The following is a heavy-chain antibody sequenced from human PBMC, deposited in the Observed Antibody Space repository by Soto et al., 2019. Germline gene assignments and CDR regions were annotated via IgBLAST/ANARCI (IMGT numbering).Heavy chain of an antibody. Sequence: QVQLVQSGAEVKKPGSSVKVSCKASGGTFSSYTISWVRQAPGQGLEWMGRIIPILGIANYARKFQGRVTITADKSTSTAYMELSSLRSEDTAVYYCARGVVVPAATGGMDVWGQGTTVTVSS. D-gene: IGHD2-2*01. CDR3: ARGVVVPAATGGMDV. CDR2: IIPILGIA. J-gene: IGHJ6*02. CDR1: GGTFSSYT. V-gene: IGHV1-69*02.